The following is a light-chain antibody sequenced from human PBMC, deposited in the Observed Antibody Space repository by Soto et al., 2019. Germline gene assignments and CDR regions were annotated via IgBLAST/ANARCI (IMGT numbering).Light chain of an antibody. CDR3: QEANSFA. V-gene: IGKV1-12*01. Sequence: DIQMTQSPSSVSASVGDRVTITCRASQPVSSWLAWYQQKPGEAPKLLIYAISSLQTGVPSRFSGSGSGTAFTLTISSLQPEDFASYYGQEANSFALGGGTKVEIK. CDR1: QPVSSW. CDR2: AIS. J-gene: IGKJ4*01.